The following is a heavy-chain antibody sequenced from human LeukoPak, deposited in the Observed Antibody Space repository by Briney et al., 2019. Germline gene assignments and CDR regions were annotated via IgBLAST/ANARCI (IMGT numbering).Heavy chain of an antibody. D-gene: IGHD3-16*02. CDR1: GGSISSGGYY. Sequence: SETLSPTCTVSGGSISSGGYYWSWIRQHPGKGLEWIGYIYYSGSTYYNPSLKSRVTISVDTSKNQFSLKLSSVTAADTAVYYCAREARNYRYNYFDYWGQGTLVTVSS. V-gene: IGHV4-31*03. CDR2: IYYSGST. J-gene: IGHJ4*02. CDR3: AREARNYRYNYFDY.